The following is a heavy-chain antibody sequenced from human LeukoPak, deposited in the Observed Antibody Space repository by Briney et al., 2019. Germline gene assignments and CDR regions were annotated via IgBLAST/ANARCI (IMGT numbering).Heavy chain of an antibody. D-gene: IGHD3-22*01. V-gene: IGHV1-46*01. CDR3: ARGGDYDSSGYYLPYYYYGMDV. Sequence: ASVKVSCKASGYTFTSYYMHWVRQAPRQGLEWMGIINPSGGSTSYAQKFQGRVTMTRDTSTSTVYMELSSLRSEDTAVYYCARGGDYDSSGYYLPYYYYGMDVWGQGTTVTASS. CDR1: GYTFTSYY. CDR2: INPSGGST. J-gene: IGHJ6*02.